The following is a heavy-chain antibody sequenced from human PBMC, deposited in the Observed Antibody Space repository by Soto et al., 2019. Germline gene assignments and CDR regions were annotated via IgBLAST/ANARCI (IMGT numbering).Heavy chain of an antibody. Sequence: SETLSLTCVVYGGSFSAYYWSWVRQPPGKGLEWIGEIIHSESTKYNPSLKSRVTISVDTSKNQFSLKLSSVTAADTAVYYCARQRPTDGRWEFANYYGMDVWGQGTPVTVSS. D-gene: IGHD1-26*01. CDR2: IIHSEST. CDR1: GGSFSAYY. J-gene: IGHJ6*02. V-gene: IGHV4-34*12. CDR3: ARQRPTDGRWEFANYYGMDV.